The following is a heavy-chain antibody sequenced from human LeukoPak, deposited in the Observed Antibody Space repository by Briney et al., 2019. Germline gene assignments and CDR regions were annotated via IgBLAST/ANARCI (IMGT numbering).Heavy chain of an antibody. CDR3: ARAGGWAFDY. CDR1: GFSFIIYL. J-gene: IGHJ4*02. V-gene: IGHV3-7*03. D-gene: IGHD6-19*01. CDR2: IKEDGGEK. Sequence: GGSLRLSCGAPGFSFIIYLMSCVRQAPGKGLERVANIKEDGGEKYSVDSVKGRFTMSRDNAKNSLYLQMNSLRAEDTAVYYCARAGGWAFDYWGQGTLVTVSS.